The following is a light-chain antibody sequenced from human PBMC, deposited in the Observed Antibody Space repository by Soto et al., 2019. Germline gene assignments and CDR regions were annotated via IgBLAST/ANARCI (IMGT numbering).Light chain of an antibody. V-gene: IGKV1-5*03. J-gene: IGKJ4*01. CDR1: HSVTTW. Sequence: DIQMTQSPSTLSASVGDRVTITCRASHSVTTWLAWYQQKPGKAPKLLIYEASSLESGVPSRFSGSGSGTEFTLTISSLQPEDVATYFCQQSYSTPQVTFGGGTKVDIK. CDR3: QQSYSTPQVT. CDR2: EAS.